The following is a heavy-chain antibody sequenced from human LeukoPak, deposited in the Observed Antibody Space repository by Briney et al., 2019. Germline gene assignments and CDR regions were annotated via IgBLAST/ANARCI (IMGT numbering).Heavy chain of an antibody. CDR2: INPNSGGT. V-gene: IGHV1-2*02. J-gene: IGHJ4*02. CDR3: ARDRVVVPAAFDY. D-gene: IGHD2-2*01. Sequence: ASVKVSCKASGYTFNGYYMHWVRQAPGQGLEWMGWINPNSGGTKYAQKFQGRVTMTRDTSITTAYMELTRLRSDDTAVYYCARDRVVVPAAFDYWGQGTLVTVSS. CDR1: GYTFNGYY.